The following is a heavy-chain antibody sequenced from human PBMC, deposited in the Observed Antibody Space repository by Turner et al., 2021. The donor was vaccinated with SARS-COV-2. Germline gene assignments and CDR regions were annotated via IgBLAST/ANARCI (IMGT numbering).Heavy chain of an antibody. D-gene: IGHD3-22*01. CDR2: ISYDGSHK. Sequence: QVQLAESGGGAVQPGRSLRLSCAASGFTFSSYAFHWVRQAPGKGLEWVAVISYDGSHKSYADSVKGRFTISRDTSKNTLYLQMNSLRAEDTAMYYCARDPDYYDSSGYWGAYYYGMDVWGQGTTVTVSS. CDR1: GFTFSSYA. V-gene: IGHV3-30-3*01. J-gene: IGHJ6*02. CDR3: ARDPDYYDSSGYWGAYYYGMDV.